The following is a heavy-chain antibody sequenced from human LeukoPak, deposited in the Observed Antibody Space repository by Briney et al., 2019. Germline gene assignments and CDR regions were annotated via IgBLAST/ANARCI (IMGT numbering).Heavy chain of an antibody. D-gene: IGHD3-22*01. V-gene: IGHV4-34*01. Sequence: SETLSLTCAVYGGSFSGYYWSWIRQPPGKGLEWIGEINHSGSTNYNPSLKSRVTISVDTSKNQFSLKLSSVTAADTAVYYCARGPRYYYDSSGLDAFDIWGQGTMVTVSS. CDR1: GGSFSGYY. CDR2: INHSGST. J-gene: IGHJ3*02. CDR3: ARGPRYYYDSSGLDAFDI.